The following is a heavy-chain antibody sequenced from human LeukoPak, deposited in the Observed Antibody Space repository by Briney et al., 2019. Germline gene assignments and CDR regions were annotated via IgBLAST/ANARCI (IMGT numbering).Heavy chain of an antibody. V-gene: IGHV3-53*01. J-gene: IGHJ4*02. CDR1: GFTVSSNY. CDR2: LYTSGTT. Sequence: PGGSLRLSCAASGFTVSSNYMSWVRQAPGKGLEWVSVLYTSGTTYYADSVKGRFTISRDTSKNTLYLQMNSLRVEDTAVYYCVREAGATTYFDSWGQGTLVTVSS. CDR3: VREAGATTYFDS. D-gene: IGHD1-26*01.